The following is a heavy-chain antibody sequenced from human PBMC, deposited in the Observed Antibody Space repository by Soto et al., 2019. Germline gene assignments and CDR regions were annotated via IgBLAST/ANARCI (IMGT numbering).Heavy chain of an antibody. J-gene: IGHJ4*02. CDR2: ISGSGGST. CDR3: STDRPEYNDILTGYSPAFDC. Sequence: PGGSLRLSCAASGFTFSRYAMTWVRQAPGKGLEWVSTISGSGGSTFYADSVKGRFAISRDNSKDTLYLQMNSLRAEDTAKYYCSTDRPEYNDILTGYSPAFDCWGQGTLVTVSS. V-gene: IGHV3-23*01. CDR1: GFTFSRYA. D-gene: IGHD3-9*01.